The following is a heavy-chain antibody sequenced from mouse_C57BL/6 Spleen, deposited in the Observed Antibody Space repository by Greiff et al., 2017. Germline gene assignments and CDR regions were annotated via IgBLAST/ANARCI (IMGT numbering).Heavy chain of an antibody. V-gene: IGHV1-59*01. J-gene: IGHJ2*01. Sequence: QVQLQQPGAELVRPGTSVKLSCKASGYTFTSYWMHWVKQRPGQGLEWIGVIDPSDSYTNYNQKFKGKATLTVDTSSSTAYMQLSSLTSEDSAVYYCARSFITTVVATNYFDYWGQGTTLTVSS. CDR2: IDPSDSYT. CDR3: ARSFITTVVATNYFDY. CDR1: GYTFTSYW. D-gene: IGHD1-1*01.